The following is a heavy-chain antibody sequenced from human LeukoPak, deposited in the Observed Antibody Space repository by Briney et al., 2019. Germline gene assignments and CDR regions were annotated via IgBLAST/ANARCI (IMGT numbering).Heavy chain of an antibody. Sequence: ASVKVSCKASGYTFTGYYMHWLRQAPGQGLEWMGWINPNSGGTNYAQKFQGRVTMTRDTSISTAYMELSRLRSDDTAVYYCARDPPYCSSTSCYGGFDYWGQGTLVTVSS. CDR2: INPNSGGT. J-gene: IGHJ4*02. CDR3: ARDPPYCSSTSCYGGFDY. CDR1: GYTFTGYY. V-gene: IGHV1-2*02. D-gene: IGHD2-2*01.